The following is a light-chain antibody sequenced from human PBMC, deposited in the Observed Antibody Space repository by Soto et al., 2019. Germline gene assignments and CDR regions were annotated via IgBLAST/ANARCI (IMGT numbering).Light chain of an antibody. J-gene: IGKJ1*01. Sequence: EMVMTQSPGTLSVSPGERVTLSCRASQSVFSKLAWYQQKPGQAPTLLIFDASARAPGTPARFSGSGSGTEFTLTLNSLQSEEFGVYFCMQYNKWPLRTFGQGTKVEIK. V-gene: IGKV3-15*01. CDR2: DAS. CDR1: QSVFSK. CDR3: MQYNKWPLRT.